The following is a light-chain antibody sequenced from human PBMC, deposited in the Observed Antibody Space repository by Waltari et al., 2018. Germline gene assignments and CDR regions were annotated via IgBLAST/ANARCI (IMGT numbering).Light chain of an antibody. CDR1: QDIGSS. CDR3: KQYKASPTWT. Sequence: DIQMTQSPSTLPASVGDSVTITCRASQDIGSSLVWYQQKPGKAPKLLIYEVSSLQFGVPSRFCRRGSGAEFTLTIASLQPDDFAAYYCKQYKASPTWTFGQGTRVELK. V-gene: IGKV1-5*03. CDR2: EVS. J-gene: IGKJ1*01.